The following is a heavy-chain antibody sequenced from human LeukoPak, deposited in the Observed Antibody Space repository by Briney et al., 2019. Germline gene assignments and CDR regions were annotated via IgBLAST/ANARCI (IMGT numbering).Heavy chain of an antibody. D-gene: IGHD6-19*01. CDR3: ATGSSGFDWFDP. CDR2: INPSGGST. Sequence: ASMKVSCKASGYTFTSYYMHWVRQAPGQGLEWMGIINPSGGSTSYAQKFQGRVTMTRDMSTSTVYMELSSLRSEDTAVYYCATGSSGFDWFDPWGQGTLVTVSS. CDR1: GYTFTSYY. J-gene: IGHJ5*02. V-gene: IGHV1-46*01.